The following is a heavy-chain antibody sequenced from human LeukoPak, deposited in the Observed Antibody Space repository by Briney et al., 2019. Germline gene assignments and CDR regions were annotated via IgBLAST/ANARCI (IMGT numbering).Heavy chain of an antibody. J-gene: IGHJ4*02. Sequence: GGSLRLSCAASGFTFSTYSMNWVRQAPGKGLAWVSSISSRSSSEYYTDSVKGRFTISRDNAKNSLTLQMNSLRADDTATYYGATLGSYDTYAYDPGGYWGQGTLVTVSS. D-gene: IGHD3-22*01. V-gene: IGHV3-21*01. CDR2: ISSRSSSE. CDR3: ATLGSYDTYAYDPGGY. CDR1: GFTFSTYS.